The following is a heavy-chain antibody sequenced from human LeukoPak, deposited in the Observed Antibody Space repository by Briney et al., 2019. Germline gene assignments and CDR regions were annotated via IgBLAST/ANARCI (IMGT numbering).Heavy chain of an antibody. Sequence: SETLSLTCTVSGGSIRSSSYYWGWIRQSPEKGLEWIGSISYSGSTYDNPSLKSRVTISVDTSKNQFFLKLTSVTASESAVYYCARFGPLTGTTIWFDPWGQGTLVTVSS. CDR3: ARFGPLTGTTIWFDP. J-gene: IGHJ5*02. D-gene: IGHD1-7*01. CDR1: GGSIRSSSYY. CDR2: ISYSGST. V-gene: IGHV4-39*01.